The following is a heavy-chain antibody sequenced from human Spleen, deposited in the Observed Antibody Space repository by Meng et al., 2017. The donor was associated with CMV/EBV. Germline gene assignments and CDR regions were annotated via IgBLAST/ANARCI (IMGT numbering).Heavy chain of an antibody. Sequence: GESLKISCKASGYTFTGYYMHWVRQAPGQGLEWMGWINPNSGGTNYAQKFQGRVTMTRDTSISTAYMELSRLRSDDTAVYYCARVAVLGYYYGMDVWGQRTTVTVSS. J-gene: IGHJ6*02. D-gene: IGHD6-19*01. CDR2: INPNSGGT. CDR3: ARVAVLGYYYGMDV. CDR1: GYTFTGYY. V-gene: IGHV1-2*02.